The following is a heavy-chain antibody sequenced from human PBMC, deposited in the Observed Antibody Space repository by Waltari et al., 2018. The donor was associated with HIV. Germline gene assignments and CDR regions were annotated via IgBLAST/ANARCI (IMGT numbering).Heavy chain of an antibody. CDR1: GYRFTSYY. V-gene: IGHV1-2*02. D-gene: IGHD3-16*01. Sequence: QVQLMQSGAEVKKPGASVKVSCAASGYRFTSYYIYWVRQAPGKGLEWMGWINPKSCGTNYARRFEGEVSLTRDTSINTVFLEFNRLTLDDTAFYYCARGGGPNSTGHWGQGTLITVSS. J-gene: IGHJ4*02. CDR2: INPKSCGT. CDR3: ARGGGPNSTGH.